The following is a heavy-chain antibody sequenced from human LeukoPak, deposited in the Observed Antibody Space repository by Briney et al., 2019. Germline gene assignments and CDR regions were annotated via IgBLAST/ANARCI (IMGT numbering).Heavy chain of an antibody. D-gene: IGHD6-13*01. CDR3: AKGGYGISWCAD. CDR1: GFTFSSYS. CDR2: IRNDGSNE. V-gene: IGHV3-30*02. Sequence: SGGSLRLSCAASGFTFSSYSMNWVRQAPGKGLEWVAFIRNDGSNEYYADSVKGRFTISRDNSKNTLYLQMNSLRAEDTAVYYCAKGGYGISWCADWGQGTLVTVSS. J-gene: IGHJ4*02.